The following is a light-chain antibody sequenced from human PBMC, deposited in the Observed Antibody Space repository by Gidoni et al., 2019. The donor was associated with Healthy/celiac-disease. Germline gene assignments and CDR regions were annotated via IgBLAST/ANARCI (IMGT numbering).Light chain of an antibody. Sequence: DIQITQSPSSLSASVGDRVTITCRASQSISSYLNWYQQKPGKAPKLLIYAASSLQSGVPSRFSGSGSGTDFTLTISSLQPEDFATYYCQQSYSTLSTFGQGTKVEIK. J-gene: IGKJ1*01. CDR2: AAS. CDR1: QSISSY. CDR3: QQSYSTLST. V-gene: IGKV1-39*01.